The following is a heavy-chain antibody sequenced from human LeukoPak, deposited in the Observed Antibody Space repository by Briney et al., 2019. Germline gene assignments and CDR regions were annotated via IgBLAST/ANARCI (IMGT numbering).Heavy chain of an antibody. CDR3: ARHIHLNDCSGGSCSGRNINDAFDI. CDR1: GGSISSYY. D-gene: IGHD2-15*01. Sequence: PSETLSLTCTVSGGSISSYYWSWIRQPPGKGLEWIAYMYYSGSTNYNPSLKSRVTISIDTSKNQFSLKLSSVTAADTAVYYCARHIHLNDCSGGSCSGRNINDAFDIWGQGTMVTVSS. CDR2: MYYSGST. V-gene: IGHV4-59*08. J-gene: IGHJ3*02.